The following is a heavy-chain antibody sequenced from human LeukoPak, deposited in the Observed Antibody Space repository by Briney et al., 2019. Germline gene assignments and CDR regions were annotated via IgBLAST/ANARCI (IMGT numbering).Heavy chain of an antibody. V-gene: IGHV3-30*02. CDR2: IRNDGSNK. Sequence: GGSLRLSCATSGFTFSRYWMTWVRQAPGKGLEWVAFIRNDGSNKYYADSVKGRFTISRDTSKNTLYLQMNSLRAEDTAVYYCAKDSRAALTPGYFDYWGQGTLVTVS. CDR1: GFTFSRYW. CDR3: AKDSRAALTPGYFDY. J-gene: IGHJ4*02. D-gene: IGHD6-25*01.